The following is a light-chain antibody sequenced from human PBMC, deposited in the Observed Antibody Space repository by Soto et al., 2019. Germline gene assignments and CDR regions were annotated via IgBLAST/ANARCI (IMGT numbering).Light chain of an antibody. Sequence: EVVLTQSPATLSLSPGESVTLSCRASQSIRNYLAWYQQKPGQAPRLVIYDASNMAPGIPARFSGSGSGADFTLTISSLEPEDVAVYFCQQRSIWPLTFGGGTKVEIK. CDR3: QQRSIWPLT. CDR1: QSIRNY. V-gene: IGKV3-11*01. CDR2: DAS. J-gene: IGKJ4*01.